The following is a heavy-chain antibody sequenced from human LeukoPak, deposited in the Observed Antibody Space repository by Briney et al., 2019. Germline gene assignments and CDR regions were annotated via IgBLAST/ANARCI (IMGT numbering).Heavy chain of an antibody. Sequence: SETLSLTCTVSGGSISSSSYYWGWIRQPPGKGLEWIGSIYYSGSTYYNPSLKSRVTISVDTSKNQFSLKLSSVTAADTAVYYCARLLAGYYMDVWGKGTTVTVSS. CDR2: IYYSGST. J-gene: IGHJ6*03. CDR1: GGSISSSSYY. V-gene: IGHV4-39*01. CDR3: ARLLAGYYMDV.